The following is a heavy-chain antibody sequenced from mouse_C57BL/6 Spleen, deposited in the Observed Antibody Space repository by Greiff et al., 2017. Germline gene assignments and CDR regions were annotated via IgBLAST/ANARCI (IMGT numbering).Heavy chain of an antibody. D-gene: IGHD4-1*01. CDR3: AKENWDVESGYFDY. V-gene: IGHV2-5*01. CDR2: IGRGGST. CDR1: GFSLTSYG. J-gene: IGHJ2*01. Sequence: QVQLQQSGPGLVQPSQSLSITCTVSGFSLTSYGVHWVRQSPGKGLEWLGVIGRGGSTDYNAAFMSRLSITKDNSKSQVFFKMNSLQADDTAIYYCAKENWDVESGYFDYWGQGTTLTVSS.